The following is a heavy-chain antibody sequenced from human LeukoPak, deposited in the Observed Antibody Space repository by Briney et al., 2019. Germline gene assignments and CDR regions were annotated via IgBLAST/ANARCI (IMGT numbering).Heavy chain of an antibody. CDR3: ARERGRSYGSVPYYYYYMDV. CDR2: IYYSGST. D-gene: IGHD5-18*01. J-gene: IGHJ6*03. Sequence: PSETLSLTRTVSGGSISSYYWSWIRQPPGKGLEWIGYIYYSGSTNYNPSLKSRVTISVDTSKNQFSLKLSSVTAADTAVYYCARERGRSYGSVPYYYYYMDVWGKGTTATVSS. V-gene: IGHV4-59*01. CDR1: GGSISSYY.